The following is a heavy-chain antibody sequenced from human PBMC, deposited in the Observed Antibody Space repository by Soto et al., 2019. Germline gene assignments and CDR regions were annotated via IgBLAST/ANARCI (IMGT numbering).Heavy chain of an antibody. V-gene: IGHV1-69*12. D-gene: IGHD4-17*01. Sequence: QVQLVQSGAEVKKPGSSVKVSRKASGGTFSSYAISWVRQAPGQGLEWMGGIIPIFDTANYAQKFQGRVTITADESTSTVYMELSSLRSEDTAVYYCARGQITVTTWGYHYYGMDVWGQGTTVTVSS. CDR2: IIPIFDTA. CDR3: ARGQITVTTWGYHYYGMDV. CDR1: GGTFSSYA. J-gene: IGHJ6*02.